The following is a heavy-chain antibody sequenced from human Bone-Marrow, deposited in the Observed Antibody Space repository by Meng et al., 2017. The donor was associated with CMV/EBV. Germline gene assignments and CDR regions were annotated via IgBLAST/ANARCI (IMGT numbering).Heavy chain of an antibody. V-gene: IGHV3-7*01. CDR3: AGVGGFYGLWSWYQGYFDH. CDR1: RFTFSTYW. CDR2: IKQDGSEK. D-gene: IGHD3-3*01. J-gene: IGHJ4*02. Sequence: GGSLRLSCAASRFTFSTYWMSWVRQAPGKGLEWVANIKQDGSEKYYVDSVKGRFTISRENAKNSLYLQMNTLRADDTAVYYGAGVGGFYGLWSWYQGYFDHWGQGTLVTVSS.